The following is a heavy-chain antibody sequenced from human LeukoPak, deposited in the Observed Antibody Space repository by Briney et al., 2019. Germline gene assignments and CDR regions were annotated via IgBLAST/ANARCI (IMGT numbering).Heavy chain of an antibody. D-gene: IGHD4-23*01. J-gene: IGHJ4*02. Sequence: SQTLSLTCTVSGGSISSGGYYWSWIRQHPGKGLEWIGYIYYSGSTYYNPSLKSRVTISADTYKNQFSLKLSSVTAADTAVYYCARARDYGGNLYYFDYWGQGTLVTVSS. CDR1: GGSISSGGYY. CDR2: IYYSGST. CDR3: ARARDYGGNLYYFDY. V-gene: IGHV4-31*03.